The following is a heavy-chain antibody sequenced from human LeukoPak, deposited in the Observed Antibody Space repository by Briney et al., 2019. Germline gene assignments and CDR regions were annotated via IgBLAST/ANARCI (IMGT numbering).Heavy chain of an antibody. D-gene: IGHD3-10*01. CDR2: IYYSGST. CDR1: GGSISSYY. CDR3: ARMPYYYGSGYYYYGMDV. V-gene: IGHV4-59*01. Sequence: SETLSLTCTVSGGSISSYYWSWIRQPPGKGLEWIGYIYYSGSTNYNPSLKSRVTISVDTSKNQFSLKLSSVTAADTAVYYCARMPYYYGSGYYYYGMDVWGQGTTVTVSS. J-gene: IGHJ6*02.